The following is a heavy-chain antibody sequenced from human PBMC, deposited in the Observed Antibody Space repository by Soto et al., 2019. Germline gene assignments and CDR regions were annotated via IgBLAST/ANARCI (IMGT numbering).Heavy chain of an antibody. V-gene: IGHV3-33*01. J-gene: IGHJ6*02. Sequence: QVQLVESGGGVVQPGRSLRLSCAASGFTFRSYGMHWVRQAPGKGLEWVAVIWNDGSERYYADSVKGRFTISRDNSKNTLERQRNSLRAEDTAVYYGARDRAGVGYNIDVWGQGTTVTVSS. CDR1: GFTFRSYG. CDR3: ARDRAGVGYNIDV. CDR2: IWNDGSER. D-gene: IGHD5-12*01.